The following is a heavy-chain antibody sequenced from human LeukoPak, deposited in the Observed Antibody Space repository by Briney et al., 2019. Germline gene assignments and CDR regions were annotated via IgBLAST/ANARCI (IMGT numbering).Heavy chain of an antibody. CDR1: GYTFTGYY. D-gene: IGHD3-10*01. V-gene: IGHV1-2*02. J-gene: IGHJ6*03. Sequence: ASVKVFCKASGYTFTGYYMHWVRQAPGQGLEWMGWINPNSGGTNSAQKFQGRVSMTRDTSISTAYMELSSLRSDDTAVYYCARDLKSFSMVRGVINYYYMDVWGRGTTVTISS. CDR2: INPNSGGT. CDR3: ARDLKSFSMVRGVINYYYMDV.